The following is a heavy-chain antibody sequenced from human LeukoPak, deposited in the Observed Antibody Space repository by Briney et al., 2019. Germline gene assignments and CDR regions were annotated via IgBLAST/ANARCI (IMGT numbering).Heavy chain of an antibody. CDR1: GYTFTSYG. CDR3: ARDREAGGRGLAPFYYYSGMDV. Sequence: GASVKVSCKASGYTFTSYGISWGRQARGQGLEWMGWISAYTGNTNYAQKLQGRVTMTTDTSTSTAYKELSSLRSDDTGVYYCARDREAGGRGLAPFYYYSGMDVWGQGTTVTVSS. D-gene: IGHD3/OR15-3a*01. J-gene: IGHJ6*02. V-gene: IGHV1-18*01. CDR2: ISAYTGNT.